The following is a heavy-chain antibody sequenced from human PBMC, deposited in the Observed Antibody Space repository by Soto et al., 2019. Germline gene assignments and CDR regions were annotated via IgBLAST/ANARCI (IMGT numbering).Heavy chain of an antibody. CDR2: IIPLFGTA. CDR1: VGTFNKSA. CDR3: ARRIGEGYSGTYAFDY. D-gene: IGHD1-26*01. V-gene: IGHV1-69*01. Sequence: QGQLGQSGAEVNKPGSSVKVSCKASVGTFNKSAISWVRQCPGQGLEWMGGIIPLFGTANYAKKFEGRVTMTEDESTDTAYMELSSLKSEDTSVYYCARRIGEGYSGTYAFDYWGQGTLVTVSS. J-gene: IGHJ4*02.